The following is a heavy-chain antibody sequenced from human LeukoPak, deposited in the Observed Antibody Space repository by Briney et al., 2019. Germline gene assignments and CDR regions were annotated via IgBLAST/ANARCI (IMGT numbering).Heavy chain of an antibody. CDR2: ISSSSSYI. J-gene: IGHJ4*02. CDR1: GFTFSSYS. Sequence: GGSLRLSCAASGFTFSSYSMNWVRQAPGKGLEWVSSISSSSSYIYYADSVKGRFTISRDNAKNSLYLQMNSLRAEDTAVYYCATLLLWFGELADYFDYWGQGTLVTVSS. CDR3: ATLLLWFGELADYFDY. V-gene: IGHV3-21*01. D-gene: IGHD3-10*01.